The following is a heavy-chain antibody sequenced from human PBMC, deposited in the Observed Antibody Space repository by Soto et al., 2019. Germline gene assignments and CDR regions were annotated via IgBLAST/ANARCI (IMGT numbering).Heavy chain of an antibody. D-gene: IGHD1-20*01. CDR3: ARLMGLYIRYAFDX. Sequence: GESLKISCKDFGYSFTTNWIAWVRQMPGKGLELMGVIYPHDSDTRYRPSFQGQVTIAVDKSIKTAYLQWSSLKAPDTAMYYCARLMGLYIRYAFDXWGQVTKVTVS. J-gene: IGHJ3*02. V-gene: IGHV5-51*01. CDR2: IYPHDSDT. CDR1: GYSFTTNW.